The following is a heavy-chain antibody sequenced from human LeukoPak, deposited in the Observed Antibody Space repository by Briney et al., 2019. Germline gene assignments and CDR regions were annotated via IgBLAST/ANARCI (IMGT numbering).Heavy chain of an antibody. CDR1: GGSFSSFY. V-gene: IGHV4-34*01. J-gene: IGHJ2*01. D-gene: IGHD3-10*01. Sequence: SETLSLTCAIYGGSFSSFYWTWIRQPPGKGLEWVGEINHSGSTNYNPSLKSRVTVSVDTSKNQFSLKLSSVTAADTAVYFCARVYYGRTYDYWYFDLWGRGTLVTVSS. CDR3: ARVYYGRTYDYWYFDL. CDR2: INHSGST.